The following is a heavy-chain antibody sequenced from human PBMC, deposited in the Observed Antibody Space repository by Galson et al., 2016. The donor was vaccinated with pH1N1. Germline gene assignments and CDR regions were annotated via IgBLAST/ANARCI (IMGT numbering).Heavy chain of an antibody. D-gene: IGHD4-17*01. Sequence: SLRLSCAASGFTFDDYAMHWVRQAPGNGLEWVSRISWNSGSIGYADSVKGRFTISRDNAKNSLYLQMNSLRAEDTAIYYCAKHLRPVPPYGAFDYWGQGTLVTVSS. CDR1: GFTFDDYA. V-gene: IGHV3-9*01. CDR2: ISWNSGSI. CDR3: AKHLRPVPPYGAFDY. J-gene: IGHJ4*02.